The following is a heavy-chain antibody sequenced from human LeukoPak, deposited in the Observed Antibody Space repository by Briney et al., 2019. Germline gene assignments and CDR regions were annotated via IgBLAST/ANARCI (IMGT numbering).Heavy chain of an antibody. CDR2: ISGSSSYV. CDR3: ASGPPIDY. V-gene: IGHV3-21*01. CDR1: GFTFSTYS. J-gene: IGHJ4*02. Sequence: GGSLRLSCAASGFTFSTYSMNWVRQAPGKGLEWVASISGSSSYVLYADSVKGRFTISRDNAKNSLYLQMNSLRAEDTAVYYCASGPPIDYWGQGTLVTVSS.